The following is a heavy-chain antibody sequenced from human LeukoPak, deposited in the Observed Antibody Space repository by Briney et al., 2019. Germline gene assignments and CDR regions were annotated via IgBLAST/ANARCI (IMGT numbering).Heavy chain of an antibody. CDR3: ARVEISYGDYVLLDY. CDR2: ISAYNGNT. V-gene: IGHV1-18*01. D-gene: IGHD4-17*01. Sequence: GASVKVSCKASGYTFTSYGISWVRQAPGQGLEWMGWISAYNGNTNYAQKLQGRVTMTTDTSTSTAYMELRSLRSDDTAVYYCARVEISYGDYVLLDYWGQGTLVTVSS. J-gene: IGHJ4*02. CDR1: GYTFTSYG.